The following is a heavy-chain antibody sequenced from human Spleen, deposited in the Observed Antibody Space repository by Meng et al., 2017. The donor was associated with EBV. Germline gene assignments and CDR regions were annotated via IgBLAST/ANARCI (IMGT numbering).Heavy chain of an antibody. J-gene: IGHJ4*02. CDR3: AREPSGY. Sequence: QLHVQESGPGLVKPSETLSLPCTVSGGSIISSSYYWGWIRQPPGKGLEWIGSIYYSGSTYYNPSLKSRVTISVDTSKNQFSLKLSSVTAADTAVYYCAREPSGYWGQGTLVTVSS. CDR2: IYYSGST. D-gene: IGHD3-10*01. V-gene: IGHV4-39*07. CDR1: GGSIISSSYY.